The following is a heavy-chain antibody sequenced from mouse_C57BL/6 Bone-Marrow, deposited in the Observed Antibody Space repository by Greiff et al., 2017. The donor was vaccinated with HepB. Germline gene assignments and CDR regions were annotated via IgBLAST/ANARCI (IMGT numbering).Heavy chain of an antibody. J-gene: IGHJ3*01. Sequence: VKLLESGAELVRPGTPVKMSCKASGYTFTNYWIGWAKQRPGHGLEWIGDIYPGGGYTNYNEKFKGKATLTADKSSSTAYMQFSSLTSEDSAIYSCARSGFSGFAYGGQGTLVTVSA. CDR1: GYTFTNYW. CDR2: IYPGGGYT. V-gene: IGHV1-63*01. D-gene: IGHD3-1*01. CDR3: ARSGFSGFAY.